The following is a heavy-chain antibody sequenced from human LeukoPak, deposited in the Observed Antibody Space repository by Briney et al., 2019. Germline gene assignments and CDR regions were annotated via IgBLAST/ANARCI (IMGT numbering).Heavy chain of an antibody. D-gene: IGHD3-22*01. CDR2: ISAYNGNT. CDR1: GYTFTSYG. J-gene: IGHJ4*02. V-gene: IGHV1-18*01. CDR3: ARGSEGYYDSSGYPT. Sequence: ASVKVSCKASGYTFTSYGISWVRQDPGQGLEWMGWISAYNGNTNYAQKLQGRVTMTTDTSTSTAYMELRSLRSDDTAVYYCARGSEGYYDSSGYPTWGQGTLVTVSS.